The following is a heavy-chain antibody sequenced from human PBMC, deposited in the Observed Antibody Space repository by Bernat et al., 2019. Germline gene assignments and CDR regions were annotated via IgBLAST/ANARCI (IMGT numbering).Heavy chain of an antibody. J-gene: IGHJ1*01. CDR2: IYYSGST. CDR3: ARAPGPAAIQH. D-gene: IGHD2-2*01. CDR1: GGSISSSSYY. Sequence: QLQLQESGPGLVKPSETLSLTCTVSGGSISSSSYYWGWIRQPPGKGLEWIGSIYYSGSTYYNPSLKSRVTISVDTSKNQFSLKLSSVTAADTAVYYCARAPGPAAIQHWGQGTLVTVSS. V-gene: IGHV4-39*07.